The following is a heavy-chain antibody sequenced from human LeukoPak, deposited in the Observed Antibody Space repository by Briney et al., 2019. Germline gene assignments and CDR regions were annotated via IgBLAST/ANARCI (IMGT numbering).Heavy chain of an antibody. D-gene: IGHD3-22*01. Sequence: PGGSLRLSCVASGFTVSSNYMSWVRQAPGKGLEWVSVLYSGGSANYADSVKGRFTISRDTSKNTLYLQMNSLRAEDTAVYYCAKDPYDSSGYYFPGAFDIWGQGTMVTVSS. J-gene: IGHJ3*02. V-gene: IGHV3-66*01. CDR3: AKDPYDSSGYYFPGAFDI. CDR2: LYSGGSA. CDR1: GFTVSSNY.